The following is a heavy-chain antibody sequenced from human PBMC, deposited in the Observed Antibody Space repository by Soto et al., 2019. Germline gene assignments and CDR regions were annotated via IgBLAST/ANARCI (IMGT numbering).Heavy chain of an antibody. J-gene: IGHJ3*02. CDR1: GFTFGDYA. CDR2: IRSKAYGATT. CDR3: TRDDTLHDYGDYWDAFDI. Sequence: EVQLVESGGGLVQPGRSLRLSCTASGFTFGDYAMSWFRQAPGKGLEWVGFIRSKAYGATTEYAASVKGRFTISRDDSKSIAYLQMNSLKTEDTAVYYCTRDDTLHDYGDYWDAFDIWGQGTMVTVSS. D-gene: IGHD4-17*01. V-gene: IGHV3-49*03.